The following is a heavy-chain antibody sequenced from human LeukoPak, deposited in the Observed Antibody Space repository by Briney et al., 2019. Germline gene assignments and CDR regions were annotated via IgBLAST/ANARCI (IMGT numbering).Heavy chain of an antibody. J-gene: IGHJ4*02. D-gene: IGHD5-18*01. Sequence: GRSLRLSCAASGFTFSSYGMHWVRQAPGKGLEWVAVVSYDGSNKYYADSVKGRFTISRDNAKNSLYLQMNSLRAEDTAVYYCARGGPTAIPYWGQGTLVTVSS. CDR2: VSYDGSNK. CDR3: ARGGPTAIPY. V-gene: IGHV3-30*03. CDR1: GFTFSSYG.